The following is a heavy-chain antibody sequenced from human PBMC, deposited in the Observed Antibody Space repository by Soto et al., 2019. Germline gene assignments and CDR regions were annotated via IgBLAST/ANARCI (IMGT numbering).Heavy chain of an antibody. CDR1: GFTFSSYW. D-gene: IGHD1-20*01. CDR3: ARHNYYYYSGLDV. CDR2: IKQDGSEK. J-gene: IGHJ6*02. V-gene: IGHV3-7*03. Sequence: GGSLRLSCAASGFTFSSYWMSWVRQAPGKGLEWVANIKQDGSEKYYVDSVKGRFTISRDNAKNSLYLQMNSLKTEDTAVYYCARHNYYYYSGLDVWGQGTTVPVSS.